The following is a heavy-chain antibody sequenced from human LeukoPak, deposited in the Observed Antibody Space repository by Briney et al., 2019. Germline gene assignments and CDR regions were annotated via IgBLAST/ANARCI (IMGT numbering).Heavy chain of an antibody. CDR3: GRTGIGSSYYYGMGV. Sequence: SETLSLTCTVSGGSLSNYYWSWIRQPAGKGLEWIGRVYTSGSTNYNPSLKSRVTMSVDTSKNQFSLKLNSVTAADTAVYYCGRTGIGSSYYYGMGVWGQGTTVTVSS. V-gene: IGHV4-4*07. D-gene: IGHD6-6*01. CDR2: VYTSGST. CDR1: GGSLSNYY. J-gene: IGHJ6*02.